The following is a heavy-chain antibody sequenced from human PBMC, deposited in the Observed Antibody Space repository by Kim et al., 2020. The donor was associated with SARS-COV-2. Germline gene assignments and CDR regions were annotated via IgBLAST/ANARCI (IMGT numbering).Heavy chain of an antibody. V-gene: IGHV4-34*01. CDR3: ARGHVLLWFGESRIFDY. Sequence: SETLSLTCAVYGGSFSGYYWSWIRQPPGKGLEWIGEINHSGSTNYNPSLKSRVTISVDTSKNQFSLKLSSVTAADTAVYYCARGHVLLWFGESRIFDYWAREPWSPSPQ. J-gene: IGHJ4*02. CDR2: INHSGST. D-gene: IGHD3-10*01. CDR1: GGSFSGYY.